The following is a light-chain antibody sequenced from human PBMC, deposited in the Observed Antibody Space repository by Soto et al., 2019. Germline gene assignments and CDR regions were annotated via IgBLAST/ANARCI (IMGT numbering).Light chain of an antibody. V-gene: IGKV3-11*01. Sequence: IVLTQSPGTRSLSPGERATLSCRASQSVNNHLAWYQQKPGQAPRLLIYDASNRATGTPARFSGSGSGTDFTLTIRSLEHEDLAVYYCQQRENWPPKVTFGGGTKVDIK. CDR1: QSVNNH. J-gene: IGKJ4*01. CDR2: DAS. CDR3: QQRENWPPKVT.